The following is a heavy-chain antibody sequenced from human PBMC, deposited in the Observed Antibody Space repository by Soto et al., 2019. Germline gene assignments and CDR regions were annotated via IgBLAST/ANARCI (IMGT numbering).Heavy chain of an antibody. CDR3: ARDTASKDYDSHSYYPHFDS. J-gene: IGHJ5*01. Sequence: LSLTCAVSCDSINTDYDWIWIRQPPGKGLEWIGHIYYTGGTFYSPSLKSRLALSVDTSKNQFSLRLSSVTAADTAVYYCARDTASKDYDSHSYYPHFDSWGQGARVTVS. CDR1: CDSINTDYD. D-gene: IGHD3-22*01. V-gene: IGHV4-30-4*01. CDR2: IYYTGGT.